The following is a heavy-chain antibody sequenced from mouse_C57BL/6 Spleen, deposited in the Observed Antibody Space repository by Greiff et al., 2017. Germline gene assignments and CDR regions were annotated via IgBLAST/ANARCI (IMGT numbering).Heavy chain of an antibody. Sequence: EVKLMESGGCLVKPGGSLKLSCAASGFTFRDSGMHWVRQAPEKGLEWVAYISSGISTIYYADTVKGRFTITGDNAKNTLCLQMTSLRSEDTAMYYCARGGQGFAYWGQGTLVTVSA. J-gene: IGHJ3*01. V-gene: IGHV5-17*01. CDR1: GFTFRDSG. CDR2: ISSGISTI. CDR3: ARGGQGFAY.